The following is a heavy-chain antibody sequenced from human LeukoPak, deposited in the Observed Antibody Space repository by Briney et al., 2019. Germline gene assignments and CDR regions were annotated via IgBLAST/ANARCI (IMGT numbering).Heavy chain of an antibody. V-gene: IGHV3-30*02. CDR3: AKKGHDNSGLFAY. Sequence: QTGESLRLSCAVSGFPFSGYGMKWVRQAPGKGREWVAFIRNDGSNKYYVDSVKDRFTISRDNSKNTLYLQLDSLRAEDTAVYYCAKKGHDNSGLFAYWGQGTLVTVSS. CDR1: GFPFSGYG. J-gene: IGHJ4*02. CDR2: IRNDGSNK. D-gene: IGHD5-12*01.